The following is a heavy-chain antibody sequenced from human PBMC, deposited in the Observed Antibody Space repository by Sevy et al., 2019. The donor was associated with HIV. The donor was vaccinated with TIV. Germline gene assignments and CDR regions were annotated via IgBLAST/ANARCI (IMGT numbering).Heavy chain of an antibody. CDR3: ARGCYGSRSFYPYYYYGMDV. Sequence: GGSLRLSCAASGFTFSSYDMHWVRQATGKGLEWVSSIGSAGDTYYPGSVKGRFTISRENAKNSLYLQVKSLRAGDTAVYYCARGCYGSRSFYPYYYYGMDVWGQGTTVTVSS. J-gene: IGHJ6*02. CDR1: GFTFSSYD. D-gene: IGHD3-10*01. V-gene: IGHV3-13*01. CDR2: IGSAGDT.